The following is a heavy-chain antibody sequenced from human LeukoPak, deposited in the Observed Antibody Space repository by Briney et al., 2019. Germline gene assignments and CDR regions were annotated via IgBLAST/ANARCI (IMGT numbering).Heavy chain of an antibody. V-gene: IGHV3-66*02. CDR2: IYSGGST. CDR1: GFTLSSKY. Sequence: GGSLRLSCAASGFTLSSKYMSWVRQAPGKGLEWVSVIYSGGSTYYADSVKGRFTISRDNSKNTLYLQMNSLRAEDTAVYYCARVKTGYSGYDYHYYYYMDVWGKGTTVTVSS. J-gene: IGHJ6*03. CDR3: ARVKTGYSGYDYHYYYYMDV. D-gene: IGHD5-12*01.